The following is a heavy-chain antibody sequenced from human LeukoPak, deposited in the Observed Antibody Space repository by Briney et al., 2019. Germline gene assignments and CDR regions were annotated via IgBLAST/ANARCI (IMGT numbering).Heavy chain of an antibody. V-gene: IGHV3-30-3*02. CDR3: AKHSGYEINY. CDR2: ISYDGSNK. J-gene: IGHJ4*02. Sequence: GGSLRLSCAASGFTFSSYAMHWVRQAPGRGLEWVAVISYDGSNKYYADSVKGRFTISRDNSKNTLYLQMNSLRAEDTAVYYCAKHSGYEINYWGQGTLVTVSS. D-gene: IGHD5-12*01. CDR1: GFTFSSYA.